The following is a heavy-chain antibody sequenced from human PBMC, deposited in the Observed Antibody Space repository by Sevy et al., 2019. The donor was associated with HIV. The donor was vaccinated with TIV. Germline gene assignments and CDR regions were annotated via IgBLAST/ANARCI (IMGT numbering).Heavy chain of an antibody. CDR3: ARVVGSYYYDSSGPDAFDI. CDR2: VSYDGSNK. V-gene: IGHV3-30*03. CDR1: GFIFTTYG. J-gene: IGHJ3*02. Sequence: GGSLRLSCAASGFIFTTYGMHWVRQAPGKGLEWVAIVSYDGSNKFYADSVKGRFTISRDNSKNTLYLQMNSLRTEDTAVYYCARVVGSYYYDSSGPDAFDIWGQGTMVTVSS. D-gene: IGHD3-22*01.